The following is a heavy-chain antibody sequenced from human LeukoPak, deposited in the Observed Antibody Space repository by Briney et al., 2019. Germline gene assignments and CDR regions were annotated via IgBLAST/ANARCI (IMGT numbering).Heavy chain of an antibody. J-gene: IGHJ4*02. CDR3: ARGGRYRIVGAPFDY. CDR1: GGSFSGYY. V-gene: IGHV4-34*01. CDR2: INHSGST. D-gene: IGHD1-26*01. Sequence: SETLSLTCAVYGGSFSGYYWSWIRQPPGKGLEWIGEINHSGSTNHNPSLKSRVTISVDTSKNQFSLKLSSVTAADTAVYYCARGGRYRIVGAPFDYWGQGTLVTVSS.